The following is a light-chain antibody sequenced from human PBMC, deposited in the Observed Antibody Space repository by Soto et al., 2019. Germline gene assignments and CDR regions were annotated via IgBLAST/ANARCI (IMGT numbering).Light chain of an antibody. CDR3: QQYGSTPVT. CDR2: DAT. V-gene: IGKV3-20*01. Sequence: ETVLTQSPGTLTLSPGEGASLSCRASQSVSNSFLAWYQQKPGQAPRLLIYDATSRATGIPDRFSGSGSGTDFTLTISRLEPEDFAVYYCQQYGSTPVTFGQGTKVDIK. CDR1: QSVSNSF. J-gene: IGKJ1*01.